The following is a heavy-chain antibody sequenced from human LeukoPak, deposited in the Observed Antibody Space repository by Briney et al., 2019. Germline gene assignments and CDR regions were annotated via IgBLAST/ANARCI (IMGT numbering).Heavy chain of an antibody. V-gene: IGHV1-69*05. D-gene: IGHD6-19*01. CDR1: GGTFSSYA. Sequence: GASVKVSCKASGGTFSSYAISLVRQAPGQGLEWMGRIIPIFGTANYAQKFQGRVTITTDESTSTAYMELSSLRSEDTAVYYCARDWKVRSGPSETNYYYYYMDVWGKGTTVTVSS. CDR2: IIPIFGTA. CDR3: ARDWKVRSGPSETNYYYYYMDV. J-gene: IGHJ6*03.